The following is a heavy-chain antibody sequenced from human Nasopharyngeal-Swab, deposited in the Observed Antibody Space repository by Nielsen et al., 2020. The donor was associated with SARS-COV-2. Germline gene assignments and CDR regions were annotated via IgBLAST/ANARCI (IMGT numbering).Heavy chain of an antibody. D-gene: IGHD6-19*01. V-gene: IGHV4-61*02. Sequence: SETLSLTCTVSGGSISSGSYYWSWIRQPAGKGLEWIGRIYTSGSTNYNPPLKSRVTISVDTSKNQFSLKLSSVTATDTAVYYCARARLNWFDPWGQGTLVTVSS. CDR2: IYTSGST. CDR1: GGSISSGSYY. J-gene: IGHJ5*02. CDR3: ARARLNWFDP.